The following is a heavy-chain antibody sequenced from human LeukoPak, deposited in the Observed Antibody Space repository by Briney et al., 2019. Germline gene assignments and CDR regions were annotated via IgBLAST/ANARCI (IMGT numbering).Heavy chain of an antibody. D-gene: IGHD1-26*01. CDR3: ARPAYRGSYYDAFDI. J-gene: IGHJ3*02. CDR2: INHSGST. CDR1: GGSFSGYY. Sequence: QSSETLSLTCAVYGGSFSGYYWSWIRQPPGKGLEWIGEINHSGSTNYNPSLKSRVTISVDTSKNKFSLKLNSVTAADMAVYYCARPAYRGSYYDAFDIWGQGTMVTVSS. V-gene: IGHV4-34*01.